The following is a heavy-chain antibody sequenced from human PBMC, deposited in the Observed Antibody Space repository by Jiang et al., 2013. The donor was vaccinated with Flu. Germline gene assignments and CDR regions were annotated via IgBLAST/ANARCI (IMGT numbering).Heavy chain of an antibody. CDR1: GYTFTSYY. V-gene: IGHV1-46*03. D-gene: IGHD6-6*01. Sequence: GAEVKKPGASVKVSCKASGYTFTSYYMHWVRQAPGQGLEWMGIINPSGGSTSYAQKFQGRVTMTRDTSTSTVYMELSSLRSEDTAVYYCAHEYSSSSGPGVVDYWGQGTLVTVSS. J-gene: IGHJ4*02. CDR2: INPSGGST. CDR3: AHEYSSSSGPGVVDY.